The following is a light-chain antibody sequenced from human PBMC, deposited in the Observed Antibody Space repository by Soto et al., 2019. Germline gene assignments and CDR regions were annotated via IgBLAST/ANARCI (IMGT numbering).Light chain of an antibody. CDR1: SSDVGAYNY. V-gene: IGLV2-8*01. CDR2: EVI. J-gene: IGLJ1*01. CDR3: SSFTNTGNSHV. Sequence: QSALTQPPSASGSPGQSVTISCTGTSSDVGAYNYDSWYQQHPGRAPKLLIYEVIKRPSGVPDRFSGSKSGNTASLTVSGLQAEDEGDYYCSSFTNTGNSHVFGSGTKVTVL.